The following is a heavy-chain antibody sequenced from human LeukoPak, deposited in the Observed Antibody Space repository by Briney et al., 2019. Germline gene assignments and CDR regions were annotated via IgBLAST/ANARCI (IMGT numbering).Heavy chain of an antibody. CDR3: ARHVGYDYVWGSYRYTGGCFDY. V-gene: IGHV4-59*08. CDR1: GGSISSFY. J-gene: IGHJ4*02. D-gene: IGHD3-16*02. Sequence: SETLSLTCAVSGGSISSFYWNWIRQPPGKGLEWIGYIYYSGSTNYNPSLKSRVTISIDTSKNQFSLKLSSVTAADTAVYYCARHVGYDYVWGSYRYTGGCFDYWGQGTLATVSS. CDR2: IYYSGST.